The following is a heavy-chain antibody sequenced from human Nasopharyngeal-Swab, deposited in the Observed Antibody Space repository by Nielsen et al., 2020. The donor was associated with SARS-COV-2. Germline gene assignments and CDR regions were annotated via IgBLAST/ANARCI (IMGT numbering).Heavy chain of an antibody. CDR2: IYTSGST. CDR1: DGSISSGSYY. CDR3: ARESGPGGWFDP. Sequence: SETLSLTCTVSDGSISSGSYYWSWIRQPAGKGLEWIGRIYTSGSTNYNPSLKSRVTISVDTSKNQFSLKLSSVTAADTAVYYCARESGPGGWFDPWGQGTLVTVSS. V-gene: IGHV4-61*02. J-gene: IGHJ5*02.